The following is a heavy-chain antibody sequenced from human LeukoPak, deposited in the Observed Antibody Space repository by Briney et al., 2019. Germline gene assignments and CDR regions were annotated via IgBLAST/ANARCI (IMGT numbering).Heavy chain of an antibody. V-gene: IGHV4-34*01. CDR3: ARRRYSYGKLFDY. CDR1: GGSFSGYY. CDR2: INHSGST. J-gene: IGHJ4*02. D-gene: IGHD5-18*01. Sequence: SETLSLTCAVYGGSFSGYYWSWIRQPPGKGLEWIGEINHSGSTNYNPSLKSRVTISVDTSKNQFSLKLSSVTAADTAVYYCARRRYSYGKLFDYWGQGTLVTVSS.